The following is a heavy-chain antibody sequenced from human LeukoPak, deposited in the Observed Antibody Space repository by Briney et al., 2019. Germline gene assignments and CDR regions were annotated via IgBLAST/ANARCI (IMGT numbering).Heavy chain of an antibody. CDR3: ARGSWVRSKYCSGTTCYTASSPGRARFDS. CDR1: GGSISSDPYY. D-gene: IGHD2-2*02. J-gene: IGHJ4*02. Sequence: PSQTLSLTCTVSGGSISSDPYYWNWVRQPAGKGLEWIGRFYTGGSTNYNPSLKSRVTISVDTSKNQFSLKLTSLTAADTAVYYCARGSWVRSKYCSGTTCYTASSPGRARFDSWGQGTLVTVSS. V-gene: IGHV4-61*02. CDR2: FYTGGST.